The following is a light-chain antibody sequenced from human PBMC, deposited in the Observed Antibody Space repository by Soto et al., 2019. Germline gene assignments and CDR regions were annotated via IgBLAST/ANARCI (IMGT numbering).Light chain of an antibody. V-gene: IGKV3-20*01. CDR1: QSVSSSY. CDR2: GAS. Sequence: EIVLTQSPGTLSLSPGERATLSCRASQSVSSSYLAWYQQKPGQAPRLLIYGASSRATGIPDRLSGSGSGTDFTLTISRLEPEDFAVYYCQQYGSSPYTFGQGTKVELK. CDR3: QQYGSSPYT. J-gene: IGKJ2*01.